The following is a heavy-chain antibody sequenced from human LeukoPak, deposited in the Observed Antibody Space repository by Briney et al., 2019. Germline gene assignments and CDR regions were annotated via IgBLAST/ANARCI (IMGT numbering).Heavy chain of an antibody. D-gene: IGHD3-10*01. Sequence: SQTLSLSCAVSGVSLSSNYFWGWFRQPPGKGLEWIATIYRNGDTYYNPSLRSRVIISLDMSTNHFSLRVTSVAAADTAVYFWARVRHAAANDFWGQGILVTVSS. CDR1: GVSLSSNYF. J-gene: IGHJ4*02. CDR3: ARVRHAAANDF. V-gene: IGHV4-38-2*01. CDR2: IYRNGDT.